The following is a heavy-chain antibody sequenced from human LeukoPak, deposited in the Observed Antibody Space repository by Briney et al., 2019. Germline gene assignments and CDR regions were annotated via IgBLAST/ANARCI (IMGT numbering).Heavy chain of an antibody. CDR2: ISSSRSTI. CDR3: ARGGGSNLDF. D-gene: IGHD1-26*01. J-gene: IGHJ4*02. CDR1: GFTFSSYS. Sequence: GGSLRLSCAASGFTFSSYSMNWVRQAPGKGLEWVSYISSSRSTIYYADSVKGRFTISRDNAKNSLYLQMNSLRAEDTAVYYCARGGGSNLDFWGQGTLVTVSS. V-gene: IGHV3-48*01.